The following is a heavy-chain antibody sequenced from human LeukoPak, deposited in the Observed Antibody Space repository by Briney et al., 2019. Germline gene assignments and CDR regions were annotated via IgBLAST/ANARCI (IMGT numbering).Heavy chain of an antibody. CDR2: ISSSSSTI. CDR3: ARDRGGSGSYGMDV. D-gene: IGHD3-10*01. CDR1: GFTFSSYR. V-gene: IGHV3-48*02. Sequence: GGSLRLSCAGSGFTFSSYRMNWVRQAPGKGLDWVSYISSSSSTIYYADSVKGRFTISRDNAKNSLYLQMNSLRDADTAVYYCARDRGGSGSYGMDVWGQGNTVTVSS. J-gene: IGHJ6*02.